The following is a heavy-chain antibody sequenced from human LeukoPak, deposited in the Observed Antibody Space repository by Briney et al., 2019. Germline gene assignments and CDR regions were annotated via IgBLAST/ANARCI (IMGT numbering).Heavy chain of an antibody. V-gene: IGHV3-49*04. CDR1: GFTFGDYA. Sequence: GGSLRLSCTASGFTFGDYAMSWVRQAPGKGLEWVGFIRSKAYGGTTEYAASVKGRFTISRDDSKSIAYLQMNSLKTEDTAVYYFTRSDFWSGYYSDYWGQGTLVTVSS. J-gene: IGHJ4*02. D-gene: IGHD3-3*01. CDR3: TRSDFWSGYYSDY. CDR2: IRSKAYGGTT.